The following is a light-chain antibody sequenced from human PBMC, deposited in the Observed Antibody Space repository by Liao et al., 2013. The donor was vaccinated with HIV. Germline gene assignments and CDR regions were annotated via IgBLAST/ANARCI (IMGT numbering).Light chain of an antibody. CDR1: QLGDKY. CDR3: QAWDTSTHVV. J-gene: IGLJ2*01. V-gene: IGLV3-1*01. CDR2: QDT. Sequence: SYELTQAPSVSVSPGQTARITCSGDQLGDKYVSWYQQKPGRSPVLVIYQDTKRPPGIPERFVGSNSGNTATLTISGTQAMDEADYYCQAWDTSTHVVFGGGTKLTV.